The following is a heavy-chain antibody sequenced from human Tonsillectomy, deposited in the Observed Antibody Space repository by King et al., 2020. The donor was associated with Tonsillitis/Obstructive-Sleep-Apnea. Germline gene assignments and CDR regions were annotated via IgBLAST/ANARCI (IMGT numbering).Heavy chain of an antibody. J-gene: IGHJ4*02. V-gene: IGHV3-9*01. CDR3: AKDIGDGYNSDH. Sequence: VQLGESGGGLVQPGRSLRLSCAASGFTLDDYAMHWVRQAPGKGLEWVSGISWNSGSIGYADSVKGRFTISRDNAKNSLYLQMNSLRAEDTALYYCAKDIGDGYNSDHWGQGTLVTVSS. CDR2: ISWNSGSI. CDR1: GFTLDDYA. D-gene: IGHD5-24*01.